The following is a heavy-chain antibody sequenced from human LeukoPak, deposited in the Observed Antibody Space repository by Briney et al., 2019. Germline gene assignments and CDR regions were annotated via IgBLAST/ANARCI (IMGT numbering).Heavy chain of an antibody. Sequence: SETLSLTCAVYGGSFSGYYWSWIRQPPGKGLEWIGEINHSGSTNYNPSLKSRVTISVDTPQNQFSLKLSSVTAADTAVYYCARSSSGWYGGGYCFDYWGQGTLVTVSS. CDR2: INHSGST. CDR1: GGSFSGYY. V-gene: IGHV4-34*01. D-gene: IGHD6-19*01. J-gene: IGHJ4*02. CDR3: ARSSSGWYGGGYCFDY.